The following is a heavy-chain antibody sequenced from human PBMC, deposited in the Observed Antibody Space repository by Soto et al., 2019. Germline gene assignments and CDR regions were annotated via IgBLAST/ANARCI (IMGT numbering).Heavy chain of an antibody. CDR2: IRGSGGST. J-gene: IGHJ4*02. CDR3: ATPTRGYCSGGSCYFDY. D-gene: IGHD2-15*01. V-gene: IGHV3-23*01. Sequence: EVQLLESGGGLVQPGGSLRLSCAASGFTFSSYAMSWVRQAPGKGLEWVSAIRGSGGSTDYADSVKGRFTISRDNSKNTLSLQLNSLRAEDTAVYYCATPTRGYCSGGSCYFDYWGQGTLVTVSS. CDR1: GFTFSSYA.